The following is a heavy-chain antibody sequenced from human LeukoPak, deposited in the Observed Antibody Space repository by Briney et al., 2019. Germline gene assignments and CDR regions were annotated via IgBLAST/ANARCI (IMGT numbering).Heavy chain of an antibody. D-gene: IGHD6-13*01. V-gene: IGHV1-8*01. CDR3: ATIAAAGDDFDY. CDR1: GYTFTSYD. CDR2: MNPNSGNT. J-gene: IGHJ4*01. Sequence: GASVKVSCKASGYTFTSYDINWVRQATGQGLEWMGWMNPNSGNTGYAQKFQGRVTITRNTSISTAYMELSSLRSEDTAVYYCATIAAAGDDFDYWGHGTLVTVSS.